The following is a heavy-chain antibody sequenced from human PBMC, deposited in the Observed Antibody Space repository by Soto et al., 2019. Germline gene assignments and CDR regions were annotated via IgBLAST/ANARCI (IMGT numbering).Heavy chain of an antibody. CDR1: GGSISHYY. Sequence: SETLSLTCTVSGGSISHYYWSWIRQPPGKGLEWIGYIYYSGSANYNPSLKSRVIISVDTSKNQFSLKLSSVTAADTAVYFCARGGSSWSGAWYFDLWGRGNLVTVSS. CDR3: ARGGSSWSGAWYFDL. J-gene: IGHJ2*01. CDR2: IYYSGSA. V-gene: IGHV4-59*01. D-gene: IGHD6-13*01.